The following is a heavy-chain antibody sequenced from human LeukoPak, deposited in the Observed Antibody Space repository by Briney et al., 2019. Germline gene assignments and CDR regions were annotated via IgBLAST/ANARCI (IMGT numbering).Heavy chain of an antibody. V-gene: IGHV4-30-4*01. J-gene: IGHJ6*02. CDR2: IYYSGST. CDR1: GGSISSGDYY. Sequence: PSETLSLTCTVSGGSISSGDYYWSWIRQPPGKGLERIGYIYYSGSTYYNPSLKSRVTISVDTSKNQFSLKLSSVTAADTAVYYCAREPSYYDFWSGPGYYYYGMDVWGQGTTVTVSS. D-gene: IGHD3-3*01. CDR3: AREPSYYDFWSGPGYYYYGMDV.